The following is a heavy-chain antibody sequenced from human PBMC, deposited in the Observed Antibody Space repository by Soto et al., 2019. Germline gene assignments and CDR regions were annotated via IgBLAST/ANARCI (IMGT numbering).Heavy chain of an antibody. CDR3: AKAHRSYGSGSYYGYYGMDV. D-gene: IGHD3-10*01. V-gene: IGHV3-30*18. Sequence: QVQLVEYGGGVVQPGRSLRLSCAASGFTFSSYGMHWVRQAPGKGLEWVAVISYDGSAKYYVDSVTGRFTISRDNSKNTLYLQMNSLRAEETAVYYCAKAHRSYGSGSYYGYYGMDVWGQGTTVTVSS. J-gene: IGHJ6*02. CDR1: GFTFSSYG. CDR2: ISYDGSAK.